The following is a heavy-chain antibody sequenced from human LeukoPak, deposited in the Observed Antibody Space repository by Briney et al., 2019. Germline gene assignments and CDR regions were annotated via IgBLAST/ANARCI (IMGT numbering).Heavy chain of an antibody. CDR3: ARDPYCSSTSCRSIIVGDHYMDV. CDR2: ISYDGSNK. J-gene: IGHJ6*03. D-gene: IGHD2-2*01. V-gene: IGHV3-30*01. CDR1: GFTFSSYA. Sequence: PGGSLRLSCAASGFTFSSYAMHWVRQAPGKGLEWVAVISYDGSNKYYADSVKGRFTISRDNSKNTLYLQMNSLRAEDTAVYYCARDPYCSSTSCRSIIVGDHYMDVWGKGTTVTVS.